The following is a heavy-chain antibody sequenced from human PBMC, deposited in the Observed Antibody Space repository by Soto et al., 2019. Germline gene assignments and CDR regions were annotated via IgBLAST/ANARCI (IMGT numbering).Heavy chain of an antibody. D-gene: IGHD1-26*01. CDR2: ILSDGSNK. V-gene: IGHV3-30-3*01. CDR3: NKYSGSLSIPAA. Sequence: GGSLRLSCAVSGFTLSSHAMHWVRQAPGKGLEWVALILSDGSNKYYADSVKGRFTTSRDNSKNTMYLQMNSLKTEDTAVYYCNKYSGSLSIPAALGPGTLVTVSS. J-gene: IGHJ5*02. CDR1: GFTLSSHA.